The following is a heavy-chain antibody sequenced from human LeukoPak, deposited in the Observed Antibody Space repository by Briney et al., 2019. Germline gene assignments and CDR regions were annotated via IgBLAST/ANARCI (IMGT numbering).Heavy chain of an antibody. V-gene: IGHV3-7*01. CDR3: ARMPKWLRFYYFDY. D-gene: IGHD5-12*01. CDR2: IKQDGSEK. Sequence: GGSLRLSCAASGFTFSSYWMSWVRQAPGKGLEWVANIKQDGSEKYYVDSVKGRFTISRDNAKNSLYLQMNSLRAEDTAVYYCARMPKWLRFYYFDYWGQGTLVTVSS. CDR1: GFTFSSYW. J-gene: IGHJ4*02.